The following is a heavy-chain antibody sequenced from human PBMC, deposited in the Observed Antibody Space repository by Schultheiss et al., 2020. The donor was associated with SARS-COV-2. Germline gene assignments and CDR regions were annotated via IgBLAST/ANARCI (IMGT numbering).Heavy chain of an antibody. D-gene: IGHD3-9*01. Sequence: GGSLRLSCAASGFTFSSYGMHWVRRAPGKGLEWVAVTWYDGSNKHYADSVKGRFTISRDNSKNTLYLQMNSLRAEDTAVYYCARESDDILTGYSGGFDYWGQGTLVTVSS. V-gene: IGHV3-33*08. J-gene: IGHJ4*02. CDR1: GFTFSSYG. CDR2: TWYDGSNK. CDR3: ARESDDILTGYSGGFDY.